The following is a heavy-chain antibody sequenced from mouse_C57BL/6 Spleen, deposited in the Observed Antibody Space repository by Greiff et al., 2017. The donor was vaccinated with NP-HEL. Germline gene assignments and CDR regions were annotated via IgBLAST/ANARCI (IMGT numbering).Heavy chain of an antibody. V-gene: IGHV2-2*01. CDR2: IWSGGST. J-gene: IGHJ3*01. CDR3: ARSSGYPALLAY. CDR1: GFSLTSYG. D-gene: IGHD3-2*02. Sequence: QVQLKESGPGLVQPSQSLSITCTVSGFSLTSYGVHWVRQSPGKGLEWLGVIWSGGSTDYNAAFISRLSISKDNSKSQVFFKMNSLQADDTAIYYCARSSGYPALLAYWGQGTLVTVSA.